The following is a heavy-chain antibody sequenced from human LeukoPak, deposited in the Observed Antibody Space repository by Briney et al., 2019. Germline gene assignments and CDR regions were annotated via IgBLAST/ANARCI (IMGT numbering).Heavy chain of an antibody. CDR3: ARDFYIASDI. J-gene: IGHJ3*02. D-gene: IGHD2/OR15-2a*01. CDR1: GFTFSSYC. CDR2: ISSYGSST. V-gene: IGHV3-74*01. Sequence: GGSLRLSCAASGFTFSSYCMHWVRQAPGKGLVWVSRISSYGSSTSYADSVKGRVTMSRDNAKNTPYLEMKSLRADDTAVYYCARDFYIASDIWGQGTMLTVYS.